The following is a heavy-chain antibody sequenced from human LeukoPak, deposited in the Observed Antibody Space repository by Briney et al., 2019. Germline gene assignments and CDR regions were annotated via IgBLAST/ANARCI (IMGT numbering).Heavy chain of an antibody. J-gene: IGHJ4*02. Sequence: PGGSLRLSCAASGFTFSDYYMSWIRQAPGKGLEGVSYISSYGSTIYYADSVKGRFTISRDNAKNSLYLQMNSLRAEDTAVYYCATAPQTYRYLGYWGQGTLVTVSS. CDR1: GFTFSDYY. CDR3: ATAPQTYRYLGY. D-gene: IGHD3-16*02. V-gene: IGHV3-11*04. CDR2: ISSYGSTI.